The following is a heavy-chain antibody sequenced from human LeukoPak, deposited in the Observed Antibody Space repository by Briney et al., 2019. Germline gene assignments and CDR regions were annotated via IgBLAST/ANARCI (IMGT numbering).Heavy chain of an antibody. CDR3: ARRRGEYDAFDI. Sequence: SETLSLTCTVSGVSISSSSYYWGWIRQPPGKGLEWIGSIYHSGCTYSNPSLKSRVTISVATSKNQFSLKLSSVTAADTAVYYCARRRGEYDAFDIWGQGTMVTVSS. D-gene: IGHD2/OR15-2a*01. J-gene: IGHJ3*02. CDR2: IYHSGCT. CDR1: GVSISSSSYY. V-gene: IGHV4-39*01.